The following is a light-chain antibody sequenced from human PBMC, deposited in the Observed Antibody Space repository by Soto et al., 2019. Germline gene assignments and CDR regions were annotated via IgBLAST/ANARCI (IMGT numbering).Light chain of an antibody. CDR1: KNAIGVYDF. J-gene: IGLJ1*01. CDR2: EVV. CDR3: KSYAGSNTYV. V-gene: IGLV2-8*01. Sequence: QSALTQPPSASGSPGQSVTISCTGTKNAIGVYDFVSWYQHHPGKAPRLIIYEVVQRPSGVPDRFSGSKSGNTASLTVSGLKAADEADYFCKSYAGSNTYVFGSGTKV.